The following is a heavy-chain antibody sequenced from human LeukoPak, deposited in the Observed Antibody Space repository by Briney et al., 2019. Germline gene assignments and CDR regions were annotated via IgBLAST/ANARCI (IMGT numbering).Heavy chain of an antibody. CDR2: ISSSGSTI. CDR1: GFTFSGYE. D-gene: IGHD3-22*01. J-gene: IGHJ4*02. CDR3: ARNTYYYDSSGYYFDY. V-gene: IGHV3-48*03. Sequence: PGGSLRLSCAASGFTFSGYEMNWVRQAPGKGLEWVSYISSSGSTIYYADSVKGRFTISRDNAKNSLYLQMYSLRAEDTAVYYCARNTYYYDSSGYYFDYWGQGTLVTVSS.